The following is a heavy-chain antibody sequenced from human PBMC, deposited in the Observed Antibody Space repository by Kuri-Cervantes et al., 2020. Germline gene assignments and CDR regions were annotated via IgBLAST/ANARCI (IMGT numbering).Heavy chain of an antibody. CDR2: IYYSGST. V-gene: IGHV4-31*01. D-gene: IGHD3-9*01. J-gene: IGHJ6*02. CDR1: GGSISSGGYY. CDR3: ARPYELRYFDWPPMDV. Sequence: LRLSCTVSGGSISSGGYYWSWIRQHPGKGLEWIGYIYYSGSTYYNPSLKSLVTISVDTSKNQFSLKLSSVTAADTAVYYCARPYELRYFDWPPMDVWGQGTTVTVSS.